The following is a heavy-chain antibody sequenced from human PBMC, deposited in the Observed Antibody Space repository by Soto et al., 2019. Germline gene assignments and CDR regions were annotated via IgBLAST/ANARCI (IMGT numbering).Heavy chain of an antibody. V-gene: IGHV3-23*01. CDR1: GFTFSTYA. Sequence: EAQLLESGGGLVQPGGSLRLSCAASGFTFSTYAMSWVRQAPGKGLEWVSAISAGGGSTYYADSVKGRFTISRDNSINTLYMPMNSLRTEDTAVYYCAHPRGYGVFDAYDIWGQGAMVTVSS. D-gene: IGHD4-17*01. J-gene: IGHJ3*02. CDR3: AHPRGYGVFDAYDI. CDR2: ISAGGGST.